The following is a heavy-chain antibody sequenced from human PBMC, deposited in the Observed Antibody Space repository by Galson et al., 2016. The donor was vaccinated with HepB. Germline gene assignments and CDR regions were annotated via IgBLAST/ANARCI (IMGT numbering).Heavy chain of an antibody. Sequence: SLRLSCAASGFTFNMYTMTWVRQAPGKGLEWVSSITPGSTYTHFADSVKGRFTISRDNSKNTLYLQMNSLRTEDTAVYHCAKDPYYYGSGSYYFDYWGQGTLVTVSS. CDR2: ITPGSTYT. D-gene: IGHD3-10*01. CDR3: AKDPYYYGSGSYYFDY. CDR1: GFTFNMYT. V-gene: IGHV3-21*01. J-gene: IGHJ4*02.